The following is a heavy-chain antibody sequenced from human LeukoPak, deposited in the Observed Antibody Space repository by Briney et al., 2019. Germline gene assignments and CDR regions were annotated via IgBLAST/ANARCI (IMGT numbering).Heavy chain of an antibody. J-gene: IGHJ4*02. CDR1: GFTFSSSA. D-gene: IGHD4-11*01. Sequence: GGSLRLSCAASGFTFSSSAMNWVRQAPGKGLEWVSSINNVGSHIYYAGSVRGRFTISRDNAKNSLYLQMSSLRAEDTAVYYCTRDPTQYLRYGYFDYWGQGTLVTVSS. V-gene: IGHV3-21*01. CDR2: INNVGSHI. CDR3: TRDPTQYLRYGYFDY.